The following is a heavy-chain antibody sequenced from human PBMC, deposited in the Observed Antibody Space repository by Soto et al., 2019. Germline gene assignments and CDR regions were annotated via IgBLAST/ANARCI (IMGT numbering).Heavy chain of an antibody. D-gene: IGHD3-16*01. J-gene: IGHJ3*02. CDR3: ARASEYDEDAFDI. CDR2: IYYSAST. Sequence: QLQLQESGPGLVKPSQTLFLTCTVSGGSISSGGYYWSWIRQHPGKGLEWIGYIYYSASTYYNPSLKSRVTISVATSKNQFSLKLSSVTAADTAVYYCARASEYDEDAFDIWGQGTMVTVSS. V-gene: IGHV4-31*03. CDR1: GGSISSGGYY.